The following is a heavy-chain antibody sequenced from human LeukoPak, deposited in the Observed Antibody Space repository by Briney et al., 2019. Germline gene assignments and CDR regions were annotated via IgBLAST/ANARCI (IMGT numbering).Heavy chain of an antibody. V-gene: IGHV1-3*01. CDR1: GYTVTSYA. Sequence: ASVKVSCKAPGYTVTSYAMHWVRQAPGQRLEWMGWINAGNGNTKYSQKFQGRVTITRDTSASTAYMELSSLRSEDTAVYYCARDRRTTHNWFDPWGQGTLVTVSS. J-gene: IGHJ5*02. D-gene: IGHD1-7*01. CDR3: ARDRRTTHNWFDP. CDR2: INAGNGNT.